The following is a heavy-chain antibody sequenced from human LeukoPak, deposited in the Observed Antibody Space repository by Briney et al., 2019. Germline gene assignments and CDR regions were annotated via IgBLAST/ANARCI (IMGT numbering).Heavy chain of an antibody. CDR1: GGSISSGGYY. CDR3: ARERYYYDSSGYYPHDAFDI. CDR2: IYHSGST. V-gene: IGHV4-30-2*01. Sequence: PSQTLSLTCTVPGGSISSGGYYWSWIRQPPGKGLEWIGYIYHSGSTYYNPSLKSRVTISVDRSKNQFSLKLSSVTAADTAVYYCARERYYYDSSGYYPHDAFDIWGQGTMVTVSS. D-gene: IGHD3-22*01. J-gene: IGHJ3*02.